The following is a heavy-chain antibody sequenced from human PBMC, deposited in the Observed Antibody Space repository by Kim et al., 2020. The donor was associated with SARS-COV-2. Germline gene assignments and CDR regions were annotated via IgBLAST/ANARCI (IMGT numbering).Heavy chain of an antibody. D-gene: IGHD3-3*01. CDR3: ARGYITIFGAVGDWFDS. V-gene: IGHV5-51*01. Sequence: GASLKISCKGSGYSFTSYWIGWVRQMPGKGLEWMGIIYPGDSDTRYSPSFQGQVTISADKSISTAYLQWSSLKASDTAMYYCARGYITIFGAVGDWFDSWGQGTLVTVSS. CDR1: GYSFTSYW. CDR2: IYPGDSDT. J-gene: IGHJ5*01.